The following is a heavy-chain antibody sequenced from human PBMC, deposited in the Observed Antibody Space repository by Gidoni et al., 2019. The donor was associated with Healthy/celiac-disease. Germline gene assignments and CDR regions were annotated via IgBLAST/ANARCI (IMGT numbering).Heavy chain of an antibody. Sequence: QVQLVESGGGVVQPGGSLRLSCTASGFIFSSYTMHWVRQAPGKGLEWVAVTSHDGNNNYYADSVKGRFSISRDNPKNTLYVQMNSLRPEDTAVYYCARDWEVYGNIWYFDYWGQGTLVTVSS. D-gene: IGHD1-26*01. CDR3: ARDWEVYGNIWYFDY. V-gene: IGHV3-30-3*01. CDR2: TSHDGNNN. CDR1: GFIFSSYT. J-gene: IGHJ4*02.